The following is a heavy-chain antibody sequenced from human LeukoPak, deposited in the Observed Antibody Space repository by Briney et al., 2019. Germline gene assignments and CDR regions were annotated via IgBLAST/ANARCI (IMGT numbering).Heavy chain of an antibody. J-gene: IGHJ4*02. Sequence: GGSLRLSCAASGFTFSSYWMSWVRQAPGKGLEWVANIKQDGSEKYYVDSVKGRLTISRDNAKNSLYLQMNSLRAEDTAVYYCAGAGQRATSVYGYWGQGTLVTVSS. CDR3: AGAGQRATSVYGY. CDR1: GFTFSSYW. V-gene: IGHV3-7*01. CDR2: IKQDGSEK. D-gene: IGHD1-26*01.